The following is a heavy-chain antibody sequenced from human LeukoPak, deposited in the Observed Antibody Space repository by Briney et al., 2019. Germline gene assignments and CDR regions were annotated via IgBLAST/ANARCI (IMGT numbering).Heavy chain of an antibody. CDR2: IYYSGST. CDR1: GVSIISSRYY. D-gene: IGHD5/OR15-5a*01. CDR3: ARHGLHQAFDY. J-gene: IGHJ4*02. V-gene: IGHV4-39*01. Sequence: SETLSLTCTASGVSIISSRYYWGWIRQPPGKGLEWIGTIYYSGSTYYNPSLKSRDTMSADTSKNHFSLKVSSVTAADTAMYYCARHGLHQAFDYWGQGTLVTVSS.